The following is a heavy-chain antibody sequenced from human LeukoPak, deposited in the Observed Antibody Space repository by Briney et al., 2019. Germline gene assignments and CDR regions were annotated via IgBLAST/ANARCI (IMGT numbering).Heavy chain of an antibody. D-gene: IGHD4-17*01. V-gene: IGHV4-4*07. CDR1: GGSISSYY. J-gene: IGHJ5*02. CDR3: ARDKSDYGDYVHWFDP. CDR2: IYTSGST. Sequence: SETLCLTCTVSGGSISSYYWSWIRQPAGKGLEWIGRIYTSGSTNYNPSLKSRVTMSVDTSKNQFSLKLSSVTAADTAVYYCARDKSDYGDYVHWFDPWGQGTLVTVSS.